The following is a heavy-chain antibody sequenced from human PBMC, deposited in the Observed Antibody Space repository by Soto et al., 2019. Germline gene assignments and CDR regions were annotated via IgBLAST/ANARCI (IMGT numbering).Heavy chain of an antibody. V-gene: IGHV1-3*01. CDR3: AREQQQLQLGCDY. CDR2: INAGNGNT. CDR1: GYTFTSYS. J-gene: IGHJ4*02. Sequence: GASVKVSCKASGYTFTSYSMHWVLQAPGQRLEWMGWINAGNGNTKYSQKFQGRVTITRDTSAGTAYMELSSLRSEDTAVYYCAREQQQLQLGCDYWGQGTLVTVSS. D-gene: IGHD6-13*01.